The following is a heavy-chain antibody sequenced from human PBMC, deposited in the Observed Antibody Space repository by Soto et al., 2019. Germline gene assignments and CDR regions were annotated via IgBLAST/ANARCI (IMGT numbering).Heavy chain of an antibody. D-gene: IGHD2-15*01. CDR3: ARVPVAVAATEDYYGLDV. J-gene: IGHJ6*02. V-gene: IGHV4-4*07. CDR2: INTDGLS. Sequence: ETLSLTCSVSGVSMTSYYWSWIRQSAGVGLEWMGRINTDGLSTYSPSFKSRLTMSLDTSKNQVSLRLISVTAADTAVYFCARVPVAVAATEDYYGLDVWGQGTTVTVSS. CDR1: GVSMTSYY.